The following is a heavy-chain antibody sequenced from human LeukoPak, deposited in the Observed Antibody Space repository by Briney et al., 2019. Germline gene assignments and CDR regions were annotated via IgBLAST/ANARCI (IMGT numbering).Heavy chain of an antibody. V-gene: IGHV3-30*04. CDR1: GFTFSSYA. CDR3: ARRLSGGGWYTPGLGYFDL. J-gene: IGHJ2*01. D-gene: IGHD6-19*01. CDR2: ISYDGSNK. Sequence: GGSLRLSCAASGFTFSSYAMHWVRQAPGKGLEWVAVISYDGSNKYYADSVKGRFTISRDNAKNTLYLQMNSLRAEDTAVYYCARRLSGGGWYTPGLGYFDLWGRGTLVTVSS.